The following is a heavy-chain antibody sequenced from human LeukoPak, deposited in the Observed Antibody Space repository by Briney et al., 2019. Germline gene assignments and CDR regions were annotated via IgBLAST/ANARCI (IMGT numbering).Heavy chain of an antibody. Sequence: GGSLRLSCAASGFTFSRYWMTWVRQAPGKGLEWVANIKEDGSEKYYVDSVKGRFTISRDNAKKSVHLQMNSLRVEDTAVYYCARAVGVDYWGQGTLVTVSS. CDR1: GFTFSRYW. V-gene: IGHV3-7*04. CDR2: IKEDGSEK. CDR3: ARAVGVDY. D-gene: IGHD3-10*01. J-gene: IGHJ4*02.